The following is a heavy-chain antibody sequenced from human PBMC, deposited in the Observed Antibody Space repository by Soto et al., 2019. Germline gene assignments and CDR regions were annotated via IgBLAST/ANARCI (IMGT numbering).Heavy chain of an antibody. Sequence: QVQLVQSGAEVKKPGSSVTVSCKATGGTFSTYTTTWVRQAPGQGLEWMGRIIPSLGVASYAPRFLGRVRLTADKSTNTAFMELARLESEDTAIYYCASEGPYDYGDVTNWFEPWGQGTLFTVSS. CDR3: ASEGPYDYGDVTNWFEP. V-gene: IGHV1-69*02. D-gene: IGHD4-17*01. CDR2: IIPSLGVA. J-gene: IGHJ5*02. CDR1: GGTFSTYT.